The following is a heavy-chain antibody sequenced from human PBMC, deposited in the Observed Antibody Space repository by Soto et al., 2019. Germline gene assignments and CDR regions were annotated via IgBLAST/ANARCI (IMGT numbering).Heavy chain of an antibody. CDR2: ISGSGGST. CDR3: ARDRLRLGELSLLGYFDY. V-gene: IGHV3-23*01. J-gene: IGHJ4*02. Sequence: GGSLRLSCAASGFTFSSYAMSWVRQAPGKGLEWVSAISGSGGSTYYADSVKGRFTISRDNSKNTLSVQMSNLKSEDTAVYYCARDRLRLGELSLLGYFDYWGQGTLVTVSS. CDR1: GFTFSSYA. D-gene: IGHD3-16*02.